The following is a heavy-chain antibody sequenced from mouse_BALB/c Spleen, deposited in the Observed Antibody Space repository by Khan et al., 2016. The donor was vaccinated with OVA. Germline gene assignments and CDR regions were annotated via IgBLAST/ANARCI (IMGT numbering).Heavy chain of an antibody. CDR3: ARNREPDYFDY. CDR2: IWAGGST. V-gene: IGHV2-9*02. Sequence: QAQLKQSGPGLVAPSQSLSITCTVSGFSLSNYGVHWVRQPPGKGLEWLGIIWAGGSTNYNSALMSRLSISKDNSKSQVFLKMNSLQTDDTAIYFCARNREPDYFDYWGQGTTLTVSS. CDR1: GFSLSNYG. J-gene: IGHJ2*01.